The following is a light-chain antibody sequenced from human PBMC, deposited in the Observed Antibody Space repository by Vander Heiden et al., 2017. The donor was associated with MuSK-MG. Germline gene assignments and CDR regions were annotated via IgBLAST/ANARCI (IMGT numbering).Light chain of an antibody. J-gene: IGLJ2*01. CDR2: EVS. V-gene: IGLV2-14*01. Sequence: QSALTQPASVSGSPGQPVTISCTRTSSDIGGYKYVSWYQHHPGKAPKVMIYEVSKRPSGVSNRFSGSKSGNTASLTISGLQTEDEADYYCSAYTSSVTVIFGGGTKLTVL. CDR1: SSDIGGYKY. CDR3: SAYTSSVTVI.